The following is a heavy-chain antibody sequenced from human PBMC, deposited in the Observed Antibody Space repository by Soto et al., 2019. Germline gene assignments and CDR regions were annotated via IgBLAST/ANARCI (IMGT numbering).Heavy chain of an antibody. CDR1: GFSLSTSGMC. Sequence: SGPTLVNPTQTLTLTCTFSGFSLSTSGMCVSWIRQPPGKALEWLARIDWDDDKYYSTSLKTRLTISKDTSKNQVVLTMTNMDPVDTATYYCARIIQYCSGGSRYFTDDYYYYYYMDVWGKGT. V-gene: IGHV2-70*11. CDR3: ARIIQYCSGGSRYFTDDYYYYYYMDV. J-gene: IGHJ6*03. D-gene: IGHD2-15*01. CDR2: IDWDDDK.